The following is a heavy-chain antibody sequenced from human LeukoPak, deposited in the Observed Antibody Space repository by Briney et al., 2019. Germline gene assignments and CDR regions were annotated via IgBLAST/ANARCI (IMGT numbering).Heavy chain of an antibody. CDR1: GFTFSDYS. CDR2: ISSRSTYR. Sequence: GGSLRLSCAASGFTFSDYSMNWVRQAPGKGLEWVSSISSRSTYRYYADSVKGRFTISRDYAKNSLCLQMNSLRAEDTAVYYCARDMTTATTCYLQHSRQGTLVTVSS. J-gene: IGHJ1*01. CDR3: ARDMTTATTCYLQH. D-gene: IGHD4-17*01. V-gene: IGHV3-21*06.